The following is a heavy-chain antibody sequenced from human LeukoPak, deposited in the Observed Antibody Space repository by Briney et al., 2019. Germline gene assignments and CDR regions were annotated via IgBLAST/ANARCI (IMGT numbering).Heavy chain of an antibody. CDR2: ISSSSSYI. CDR1: GFTFSSYS. J-gene: IGHJ4*02. D-gene: IGHD1-26*01. V-gene: IGHV3-21*01. Sequence: GGSLRLSCAASGFTFSSYSMNWVRQAPGKGLEWVSSISSSSSYIYCADSVKGRFTISRDNAKNSLYLQMNSLRAEDTAVYYCAREESLGSYCVYWGQGTLVTVSS. CDR3: AREESLGSYCVY.